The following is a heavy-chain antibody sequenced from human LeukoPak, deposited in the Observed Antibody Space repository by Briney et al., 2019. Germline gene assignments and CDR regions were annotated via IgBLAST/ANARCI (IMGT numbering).Heavy chain of an antibody. J-gene: IGHJ5*02. Sequence: SETLSLTCTVSGGSISSGSYYWSWIRQPAGKGLEWIGRIYTSGSTNYNPSLKSRVTISVDTSKNQFSLKLSSVTAADTAVYYCARGITITMVRGVHQGWFDPWGQGTLVTVSS. CDR1: GGSISSGSYY. CDR2: IYTSGST. V-gene: IGHV4-61*02. CDR3: ARGITITMVRGVHQGWFDP. D-gene: IGHD3-10*01.